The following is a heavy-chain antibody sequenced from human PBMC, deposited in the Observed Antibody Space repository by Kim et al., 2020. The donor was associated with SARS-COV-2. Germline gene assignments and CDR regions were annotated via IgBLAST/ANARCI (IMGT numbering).Heavy chain of an antibody. Sequence: SETLSLTCTVSGGSISSSSYYWGWIRQPPGKGLEWIGSIYYSGSTYYNPSLKSRVTISVDTSKNQFSLKLSSVTAADTAVYYCAGHIVVVTAPPHWYFDLWGRGTLVTVSS. V-gene: IGHV4-39*07. D-gene: IGHD2-21*02. CDR3: AGHIVVVTAPPHWYFDL. CDR1: GGSISSSSYY. J-gene: IGHJ2*01. CDR2: IYYSGST.